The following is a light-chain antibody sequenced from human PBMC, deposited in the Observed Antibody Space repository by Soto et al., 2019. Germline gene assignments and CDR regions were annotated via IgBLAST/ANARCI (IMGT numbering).Light chain of an antibody. CDR3: GSFASGSTLYV. V-gene: IGLV2-14*01. Sequence: QSSLTQHASVSGSPGQSITIACTGSSSDVGRYKYVSWYQHHPGKAPKLIIFEVSNRPSGVSNRFSGSKSGNTASLTISGLQAEDEADYHCGSFASGSTLYVFGTGTKVTVL. J-gene: IGLJ1*01. CDR2: EVS. CDR1: SSDVGRYKY.